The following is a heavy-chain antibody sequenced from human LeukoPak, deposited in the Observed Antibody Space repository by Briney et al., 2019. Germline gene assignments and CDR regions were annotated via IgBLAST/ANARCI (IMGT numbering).Heavy chain of an antibody. CDR1: GYTFTSYY. CDR3: ATGRVGARPFDY. D-gene: IGHD1-26*01. J-gene: IGHJ4*02. Sequence: PRASVKVSCKASGYTFTSYYMHWVRQAPGQGLEWMGIINPSGGSTTYAEKFQGRVTMTRDTSASTVYMELSSLRSEDTAVYYCATGRVGARPFDYWGQGTLVTVSS. V-gene: IGHV1-46*01. CDR2: INPSGGST.